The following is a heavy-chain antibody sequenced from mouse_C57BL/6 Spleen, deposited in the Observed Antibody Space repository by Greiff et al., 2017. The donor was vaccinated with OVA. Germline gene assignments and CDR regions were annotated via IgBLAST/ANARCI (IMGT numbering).Heavy chain of an antibody. CDR2: INPNNGGT. V-gene: IGHV1-26*01. J-gene: IGHJ1*03. CDR3: ARTLLYYGSSLGYFDV. D-gene: IGHD1-1*01. CDR1: GYTFTDYY. Sequence: VQLQQSGPELVKPGASVKISCKASGYTFTDYYMNWVKQSHGKSLEWIGDINPNNGGTSYNQKFKGKATLTVDKSSSTAYMELRSLTSEDSAVYYCARTLLYYGSSLGYFDVWGTGTTVTVSS.